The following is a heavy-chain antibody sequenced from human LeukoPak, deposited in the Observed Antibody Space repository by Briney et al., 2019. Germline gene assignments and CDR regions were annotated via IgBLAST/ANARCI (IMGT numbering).Heavy chain of an antibody. Sequence: ASVKVSCKASGYTFTSYGISWVRQAPGQGLEWMGWISAYNGNTNYAQKLQGRVTMTTDTSTSTAYMELRSLRSDDTAVYYCARDLGPYYYGSGKYWGQGTLVTVSS. CDR1: GYTFTSYG. CDR2: ISAYNGNT. CDR3: ARDLGPYYYGSGKY. J-gene: IGHJ4*02. D-gene: IGHD3-10*01. V-gene: IGHV1-18*01.